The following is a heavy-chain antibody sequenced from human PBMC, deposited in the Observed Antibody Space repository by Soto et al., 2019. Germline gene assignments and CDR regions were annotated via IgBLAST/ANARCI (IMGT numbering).Heavy chain of an antibody. V-gene: IGHV4-4*02. J-gene: IGHJ4*02. CDR2: IYHSGST. CDR1: GGSISSSNW. Sequence: PSETLSLTCAVSGGSISSSNWWSWVRQPPGKGLEWIGEIYHSGSTNYNPSLKSRVTISVDKSKNQFSLKLNSVTAADTAVYYCARVQYTSGWYGDCWGQGTLVTVSS. D-gene: IGHD6-19*01. CDR3: ARVQYTSGWYGDC.